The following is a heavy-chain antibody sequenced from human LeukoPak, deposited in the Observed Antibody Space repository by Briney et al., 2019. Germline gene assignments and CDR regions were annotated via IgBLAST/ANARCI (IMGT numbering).Heavy chain of an antibody. CDR2: LYSDGNT. Sequence: GSLRLSCAASGFTVITDDMTWVRQAPGKGLEWVSVLYSDGNTKYADSVQGRFTISRDNSKNTLYLEMNSLSPDDTAVYYCARGVEPLAANTLAYRGQGTLVTVSS. V-gene: IGHV3-53*01. D-gene: IGHD1-14*01. CDR1: GFTVITDD. J-gene: IGHJ4*02. CDR3: ARGVEPLAANTLAY.